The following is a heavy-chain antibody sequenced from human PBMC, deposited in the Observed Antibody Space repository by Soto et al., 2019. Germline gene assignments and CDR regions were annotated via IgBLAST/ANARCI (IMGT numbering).Heavy chain of an antibody. CDR2: IGGSGSNT. J-gene: IGHJ6*02. D-gene: IGHD3-9*01. CDR3: ARVVRYFDTPYGMDV. V-gene: IGHV3-23*01. Sequence: EGQLLESGEGLVQPGGSLKLSCAASGFTCSNYAMSWVRQAPGKGLEWVSGIGGSGSNTYYADSVKGRFTISRDNSXITLFLKMNSLRAEDTAEYYCARVVRYFDTPYGMDVWGQGTTVTVSS. CDR1: GFTCSNYA.